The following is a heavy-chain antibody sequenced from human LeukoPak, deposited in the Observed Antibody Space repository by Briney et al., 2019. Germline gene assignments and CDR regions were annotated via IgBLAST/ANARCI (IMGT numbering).Heavy chain of an antibody. CDR3: ARDLVGRLDY. Sequence: RASVTVSCTASGGTFSSYAISWVRQAPGQGLEWVGGIIPIFGTANYAQKFQGRVTITADESTNTAYMELSSLRSEDTAVYYCARDLVGRLDYWGQGTLVTVSS. CDR2: IIPIFGTA. V-gene: IGHV1-69*13. J-gene: IGHJ4*02. CDR1: GGTFSSYA. D-gene: IGHD1-26*01.